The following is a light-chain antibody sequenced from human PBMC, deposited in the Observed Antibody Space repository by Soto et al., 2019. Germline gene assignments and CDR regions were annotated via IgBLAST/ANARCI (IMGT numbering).Light chain of an antibody. CDR1: RSVSNNY. J-gene: IGKJ4*01. CDR3: KQSYSTPS. CDR2: DTS. Sequence: VLTQSPGTLSLSAGESATLSCRASRSVSNNYLAWYQQKRGQAPRLLIYDTSSRATGIQDRFSGTGSATESTLTIRSLQPDDFATYYCKQSYSTPSFGGGTKVDIK. V-gene: IGKV3D-20*02.